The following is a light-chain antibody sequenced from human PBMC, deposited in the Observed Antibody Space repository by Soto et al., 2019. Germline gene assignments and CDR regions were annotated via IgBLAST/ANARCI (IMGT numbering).Light chain of an antibody. CDR1: QSISSW. Sequence: DIQMTQSPSTLSASVGDRVTITCRASQSISSWLAWYQQQPGKAPKVLIYKASSLESGVPSRFSGSGSGTEFTLTISSLQPDDFATYYCQQYNRYSRFGQGTKVEIK. V-gene: IGKV1-5*03. CDR3: QQYNRYSR. CDR2: KAS. J-gene: IGKJ1*01.